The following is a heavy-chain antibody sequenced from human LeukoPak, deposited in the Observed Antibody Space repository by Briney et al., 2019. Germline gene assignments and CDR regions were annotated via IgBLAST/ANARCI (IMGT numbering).Heavy chain of an antibody. V-gene: IGHV1-69*05. Sequence: ASVKVSCKASGDTFNSYAISWVPQAPGQGLECMRRIIPTFATTNYAQKFQGRVTITTDESTSTAYMELSSLRSEDTAVYYCARDLANWGSSFDYWGQGTLVTVSS. CDR1: GDTFNSYA. CDR3: ARDLANWGSSFDY. D-gene: IGHD7-27*01. J-gene: IGHJ4*02. CDR2: IIPTFATT.